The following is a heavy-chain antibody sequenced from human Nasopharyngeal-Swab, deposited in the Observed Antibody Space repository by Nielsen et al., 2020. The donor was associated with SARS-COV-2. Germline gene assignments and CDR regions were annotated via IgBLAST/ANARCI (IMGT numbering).Heavy chain of an antibody. V-gene: IGHV3-23*01. Sequence: GGSLRLSCAASGITFSSYAMSWVRHAPGKGLEWVSAISGSGGSTYYADSVKGRFTISRDNSKNTLYLQMNSLRAEDTAVYYCAKDRHSGYDYIIYYYYGMDVWGQGTTVTVSS. D-gene: IGHD5-12*01. CDR3: AKDRHSGYDYIIYYYYGMDV. CDR2: ISGSGGST. J-gene: IGHJ6*02. CDR1: GITFSSYA.